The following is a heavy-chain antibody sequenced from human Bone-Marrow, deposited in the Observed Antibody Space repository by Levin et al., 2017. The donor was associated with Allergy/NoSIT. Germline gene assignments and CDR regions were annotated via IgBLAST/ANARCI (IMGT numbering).Heavy chain of an antibody. V-gene: IGHV3-9*01. CDR3: AKDIRGYCSGDFDL. J-gene: IGHJ2*01. D-gene: IGHD2-15*01. CDR1: GFSLDDYA. CDR2: IPWNSGRI. Sequence: GGSLRLSCAASGFSLDDYAMHWVRQAPGKGLEWVSGIPWNSGRICYADSVKGRFTISRDNAKNSLYLQMNSLRAEDTAFYYCAKDIRGYCSGDFDLWGRGALVTVSS.